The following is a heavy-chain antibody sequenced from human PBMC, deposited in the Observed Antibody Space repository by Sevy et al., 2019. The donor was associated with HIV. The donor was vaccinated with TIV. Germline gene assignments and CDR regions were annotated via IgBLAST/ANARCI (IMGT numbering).Heavy chain of an antibody. V-gene: IGHV1-2*02. CDR3: ARASVAYYEIFHH. Sequence: AAVKVSCKASGYTFTDYYIHWVRQAPGQGLEWMGWINPNSGGTKYERKFQGRVIMTRDTSITSAYLAVTGLRYDDTAIYYCARASVAYYEIFHHWGQGTLVTVSS. CDR1: GYTFTDYY. CDR2: INPNSGGT. J-gene: IGHJ1*01. D-gene: IGHD3-22*01.